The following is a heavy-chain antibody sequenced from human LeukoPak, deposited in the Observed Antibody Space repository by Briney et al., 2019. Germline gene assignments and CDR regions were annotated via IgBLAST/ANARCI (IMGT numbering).Heavy chain of an antibody. Sequence: KPSETLSLICTVSGDSITSYYWSWIRQPPGKGLEWIGYIYHSGSNYNPSLKSRVTISVDTSQNQFSLKLSSVTAADTAVYYCARDGSGWYDRSTGWFDPWGQGTLVTVSS. J-gene: IGHJ5*02. CDR1: GDSITSYY. CDR3: ARDGSGWYDRSTGWFDP. CDR2: IYHSGS. D-gene: IGHD6-19*01. V-gene: IGHV4-59*12.